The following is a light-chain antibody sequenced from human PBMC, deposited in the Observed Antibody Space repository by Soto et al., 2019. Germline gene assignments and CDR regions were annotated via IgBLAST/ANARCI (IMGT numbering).Light chain of an antibody. CDR1: QSVSSN. J-gene: IGKJ1*01. CDR2: GAS. Sequence: EIVMTQSPATLSVSPGERATLSCRASQSVSSNLAWYQQNPGQAPRLLIYGASTRATGIPARCSGSGSGTESTLTISSLQSEDFAVYYCQQYNSWPWTFGQGTKV. V-gene: IGKV3-15*01. CDR3: QQYNSWPWT.